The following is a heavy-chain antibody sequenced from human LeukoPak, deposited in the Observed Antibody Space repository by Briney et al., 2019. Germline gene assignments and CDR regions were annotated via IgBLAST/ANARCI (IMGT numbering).Heavy chain of an antibody. CDR3: AREVDTADGWGALDI. Sequence: ASVKVSCKASGYTFTSYYMHWVRQAPGQGLEWMAIINPSGGSTSYAQKFQGRVTMTRDTSTSTVYMELSSLRSEDTAVYYCAREVDTADGWGALDIWGLGTMVTVSS. CDR1: GYTFTSYY. CDR2: INPSGGST. D-gene: IGHD5-18*01. J-gene: IGHJ3*02. V-gene: IGHV1-46*01.